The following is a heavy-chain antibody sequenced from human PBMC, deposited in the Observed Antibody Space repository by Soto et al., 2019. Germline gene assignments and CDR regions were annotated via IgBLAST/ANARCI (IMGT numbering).Heavy chain of an antibody. J-gene: IGHJ5*02. CDR2: IVTYNGNT. CDR3: ARGPQSSGWRGEWFDA. Sequence: ASVKVSCKAAGYTFTNYGISWVRQAPGQGLEWMGWIVTYNGNTQSTQKLQGRVTMTTDTSTSTAYMELRSLRSDDTAVYYCARGPQSSGWRGEWFDAWGQGTMVTVS. D-gene: IGHD6-19*01. V-gene: IGHV1-18*01. CDR1: GYTFTNYG.